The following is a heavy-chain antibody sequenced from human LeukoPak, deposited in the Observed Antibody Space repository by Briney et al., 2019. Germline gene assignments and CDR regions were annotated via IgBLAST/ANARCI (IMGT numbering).Heavy chain of an antibody. CDR2: IIPIFGTA. CDR3: ARVIAAAGRRGGYYYYYMDV. D-gene: IGHD6-13*01. Sequence: SVKVSCKASGYTFSNYGLNWVRQVPGQGLEWMGGIIPIFGTANYAQKFQGRVTITTDESTSTAYMELSSLRSEDTAVYYCARVIAAAGRRGGYYYYYMDVWGKGTTVTVSS. V-gene: IGHV1-69*05. CDR1: GYTFSNYG. J-gene: IGHJ6*03.